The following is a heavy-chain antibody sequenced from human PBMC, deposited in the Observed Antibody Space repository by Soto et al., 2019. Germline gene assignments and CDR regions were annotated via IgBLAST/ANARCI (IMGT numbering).Heavy chain of an antibody. Sequence: GGSLRLSCAASGFTFDNCGMHWVRQAPGKGLEWVAGISWDSSTIGYADSVRGRFIISRDDAKNSLYLQMDSLRGEDTALYYCVQGRYPTMATPLDHWGQGTQVTVSS. J-gene: IGHJ4*02. D-gene: IGHD2-15*01. V-gene: IGHV3-9*01. CDR1: GFTFDNCG. CDR3: VQGRYPTMATPLDH. CDR2: ISWDSSTI.